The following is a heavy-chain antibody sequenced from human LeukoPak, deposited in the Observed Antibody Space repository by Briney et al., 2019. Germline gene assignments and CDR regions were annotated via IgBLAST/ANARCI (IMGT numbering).Heavy chain of an antibody. J-gene: IGHJ4*02. CDR2: IYYSGST. CDR1: GGSISSGGYY. Sequence: SETLSLTCTVSGGSISSGGYYWSWIRQHPGKGLEWIGYIYYSGSTYYNPTLKSRVTISVDTSKNQFPLKLSSVTAADTAVYYFARDGGSSWYGYFYWGQGTLVTVSS. V-gene: IGHV4-31*03. CDR3: ARDGGSSWYGYFY. D-gene: IGHD6-13*01.